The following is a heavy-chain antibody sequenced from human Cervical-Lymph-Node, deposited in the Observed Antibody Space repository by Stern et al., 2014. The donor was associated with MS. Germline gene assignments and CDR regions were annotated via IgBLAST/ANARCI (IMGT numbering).Heavy chain of an antibody. CDR2: LYPYDSDT. CDR1: GYSFTIYY. J-gene: IGHJ4*02. Sequence: MQLVQSGAEVKKPGEALKISCKVSGYSFTIYYIAWVRQMPGKGLEWMAVLYPYDSDTTYSPSFQGQVTISADNSITTAYLQWSSLRASDTAMYYCARHVQGFDYWGQGTLVTVSS. CDR3: ARHVQGFDY. V-gene: IGHV5-51*01.